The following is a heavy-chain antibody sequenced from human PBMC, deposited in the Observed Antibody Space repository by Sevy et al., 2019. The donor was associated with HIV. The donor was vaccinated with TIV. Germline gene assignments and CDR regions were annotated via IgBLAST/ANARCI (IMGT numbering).Heavy chain of an antibody. V-gene: IGHV3-21*01. D-gene: IGHD3-10*01. Sequence: GGSLRLSCAASGFTFSIYSMNWVRQAPGKGLEWVSSSSSSSNYMYYADSVKGRFTISRDNAKNSLYLQMNSLRAEDTAVYYCARDGGRITMVQGVLAYYHGMDVWCQGTTVTVSS. CDR2: SSSSSNYM. CDR3: ARDGGRITMVQGVLAYYHGMDV. CDR1: GFTFSIYS. J-gene: IGHJ6*02.